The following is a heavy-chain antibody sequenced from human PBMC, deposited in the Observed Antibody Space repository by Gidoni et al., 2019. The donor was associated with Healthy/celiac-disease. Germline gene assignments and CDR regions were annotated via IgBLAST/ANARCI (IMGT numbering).Heavy chain of an antibody. CDR1: GGSLSSSSYY. V-gene: IGHV4-39*07. D-gene: IGHD5-12*01. CDR2: IYYSGST. Sequence: QLQLQESGPGLVTPSETLSLTCPFSGGSLSSSSYYWGWIRQPPGKGLEWIGSIYYSGSTYYNPSLKSRVTISVDTSKNQFSLKLSSVTAADTAVYYCASQSEGKMATISGFSPFDYWGQGTLVTVSS. CDR3: ASQSEGKMATISGFSPFDY. J-gene: IGHJ4*02.